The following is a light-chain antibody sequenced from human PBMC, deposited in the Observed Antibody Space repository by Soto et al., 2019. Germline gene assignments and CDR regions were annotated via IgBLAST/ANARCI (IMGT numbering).Light chain of an antibody. CDR3: AAWDDSLNGLYV. V-gene: IGLV1-44*01. J-gene: IGLJ1*01. Sequence: QSVLTQPPSASGTPGQRLTIPCSGSSSNIGINTVSWYQQLPGTAPKLLIYNNNQRPSGVPDRFSGSKSGTSASLAISGLQSEDEADYSCAAWDDSLNGLYVFGTGTKVTVL. CDR2: NNN. CDR1: SSNIGINT.